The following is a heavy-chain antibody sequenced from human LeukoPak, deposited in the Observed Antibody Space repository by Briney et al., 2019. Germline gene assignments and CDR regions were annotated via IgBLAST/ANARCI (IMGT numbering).Heavy chain of an antibody. J-gene: IGHJ4*02. D-gene: IGHD5-24*01. Sequence: ASVKVSCKASGYTFTGYYMHWVRQAPGQGLEWMGWINPNSGGTNYAQKFQGRVTMTRDTSISTAYMELSRLRSDDTAVYYCARRVFEKMATMVFAYWGQGTLVTVSS. CDR2: INPNSGGT. CDR1: GYTFTGYY. V-gene: IGHV1-2*02. CDR3: ARRVFEKMATMVFAY.